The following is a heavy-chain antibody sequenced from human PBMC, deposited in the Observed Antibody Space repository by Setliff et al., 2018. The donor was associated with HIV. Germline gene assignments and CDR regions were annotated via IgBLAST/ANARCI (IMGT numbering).Heavy chain of an antibody. CDR3: ASEAWTSYRSSSGYYYYYMDV. Sequence: SETLSLTCTVSGDSVSSASYYWSWIRQPPGKGLEWIGYIYYSGTTKYNPSLKSRVTISVDTSKNQFSLKLSSVTAADTAVYYCASEAWTSYRSSSGYYYYYMDVWCKGTTVTVSS. CDR2: IYYSGTT. J-gene: IGHJ6*03. CDR1: GDSVSSASYY. D-gene: IGHD6-6*01. V-gene: IGHV4-61*01.